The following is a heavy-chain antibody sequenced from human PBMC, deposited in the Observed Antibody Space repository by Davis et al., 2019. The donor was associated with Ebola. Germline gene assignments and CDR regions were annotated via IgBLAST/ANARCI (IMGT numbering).Heavy chain of an antibody. CDR3: ARDGLLFGVVTIYGMDV. J-gene: IGHJ6*02. Sequence: PGGSLRLSCAASGFTFSNHGMNWVRQAPGRGLEWVSSISSSSSYIYYADSVKGRFTISRDNAKNSLYLQMNSLRAEDTAVYYCARDGLLFGVVTIYGMDVWGQGTTVTVSS. D-gene: IGHD3-3*01. CDR2: ISSSSSYI. CDR1: GFTFSNHG. V-gene: IGHV3-21*01.